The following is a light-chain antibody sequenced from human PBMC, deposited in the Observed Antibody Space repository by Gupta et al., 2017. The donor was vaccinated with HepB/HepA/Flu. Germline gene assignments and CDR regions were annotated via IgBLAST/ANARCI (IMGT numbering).Light chain of an antibody. Sequence: VVIPQSPLSLPVTLGQPASIFCRSNQSLLYSDGSTYLNWFQQRPGQSPRRLIYKISKRDSGVPDRFSGSGSGTDFTLKISRVEADDVGVYYCMQGARWPWTFGQGTKVDIK. CDR2: KIS. CDR1: QSLLYSDGSTY. CDR3: MQGARWPWT. V-gene: IGKV2-30*01. J-gene: IGKJ1*01.